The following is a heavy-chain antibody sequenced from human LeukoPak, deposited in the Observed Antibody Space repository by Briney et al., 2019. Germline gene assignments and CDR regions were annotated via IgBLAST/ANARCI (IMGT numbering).Heavy chain of an antibody. CDR3: ARDEAYQLLL. CDR2: INGDGSST. Sequence: GGSLRLSCAASGFTFRTYWMHWVRQAPGKGLVWVSRINGDGSSTNYADSVKGRFTISRDNGKNMVYLQLNSLRDEDTAVYYCARDEAYQLLLWGQGTLVTVSS. D-gene: IGHD2-2*01. V-gene: IGHV3-74*01. CDR1: GFTFRTYW. J-gene: IGHJ4*02.